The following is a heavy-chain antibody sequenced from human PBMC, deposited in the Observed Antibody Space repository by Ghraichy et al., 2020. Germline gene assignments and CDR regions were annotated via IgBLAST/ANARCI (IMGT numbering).Heavy chain of an antibody. CDR1: GFTVSSSF. CDR3: ARDRPHPPT. J-gene: IGHJ5*02. Sequence: GESLRLSCAASGFTVSSSFMSWVRQAPGKGLEWVSVIYSTGNTYYADSVKGRFTISRDNSKNTVYLQMNSLRVEDTAVYYCARDRPHPPTWGQGTLVTVSS. V-gene: IGHV3-66*03. CDR2: IYSTGNT.